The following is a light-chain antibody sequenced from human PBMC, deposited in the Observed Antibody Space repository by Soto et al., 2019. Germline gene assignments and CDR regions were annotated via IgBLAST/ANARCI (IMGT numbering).Light chain of an antibody. J-gene: IGKJ1*01. CDR1: QSVSSY. CDR3: QQYSSPPAT. V-gene: IGKV3-11*01. CDR2: DAS. Sequence: EIVLTQSPATLSLSPGERATLSCRASQSVSSYLAWYQQKPGQDPRRLIYDASSRATDIPTRFSGSGSGTDFTLTISSLEPGDFAVYFCQQYSSPPATFGQGTKVEIK.